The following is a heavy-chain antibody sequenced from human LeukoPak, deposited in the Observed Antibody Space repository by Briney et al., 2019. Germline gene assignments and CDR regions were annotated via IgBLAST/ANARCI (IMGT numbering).Heavy chain of an antibody. CDR2: ISYDGSNK. Sequence: GRSLRLSCAASGFTFSSYAMHWVRQAPGKGLEWVAVISYDGSNKYYADSVKGRFTISRDNSNNTLYLQMNSLRAEDTAVYYCARVKSRGNYYYYYGMDVWGQGTTVTVSS. CDR3: ARVKSRGNYYYYYGMDV. J-gene: IGHJ6*02. CDR1: GFTFSSYA. V-gene: IGHV3-30-3*01. D-gene: IGHD3-10*01.